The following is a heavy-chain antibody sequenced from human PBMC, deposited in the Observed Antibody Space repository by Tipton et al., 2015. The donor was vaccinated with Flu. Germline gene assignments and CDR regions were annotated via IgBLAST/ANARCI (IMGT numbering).Heavy chain of an antibody. Sequence: TLSLTCTVSGGSISSGSYYWTWIRRPAGKGLEWIGRVDPSGSINYNPSLKSRVTISVDTSKNQFSLTLTSVTAADTAVYYCARPHRQFSDNAFDNWGQGTMVTVSS. V-gene: IGHV4-61*02. J-gene: IGHJ3*02. CDR3: ARPHRQFSDNAFDN. CDR2: VDPSGSI. CDR1: GGSISSGSYY. D-gene: IGHD5-24*01.